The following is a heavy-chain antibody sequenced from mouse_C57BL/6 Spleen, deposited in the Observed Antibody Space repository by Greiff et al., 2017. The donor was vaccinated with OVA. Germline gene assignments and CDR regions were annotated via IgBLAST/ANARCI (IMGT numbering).Heavy chain of an antibody. J-gene: IGHJ3*01. CDR2: ISDGGSYT. Sequence: EVQGVESGGGLVKPGGSLKLSCAASGFTFSSYAMSWVRQTPEKRLEWVATISDGGSYTYYPDNVKGRFTISRDNAKNNLYLQMSHLKSEDTAMYYCARDDYDEGAWFAYWGQGTLVTVSA. V-gene: IGHV5-4*01. CDR1: GFTFSSYA. CDR3: ARDDYDEGAWFAY. D-gene: IGHD2-4*01.